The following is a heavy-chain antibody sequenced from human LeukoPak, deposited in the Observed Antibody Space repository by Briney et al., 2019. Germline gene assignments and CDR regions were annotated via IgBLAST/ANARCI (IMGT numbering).Heavy chain of an antibody. CDR1: GFTFRSYN. Sequence: GGSLRLPCTVSGFTFRSYNMNWVRQAPGKGLEWVSSMSSSDNYIYYADSVKGRFTISRDNAKNTLYLQMNSLRAEDTAVYYCARPHTVSRDYYYGMDVWGQGTTVTVSS. CDR3: ARPHTVSRDYYYGMDV. D-gene: IGHD4-17*01. CDR2: MSSSDNYI. V-gene: IGHV3-21*06. J-gene: IGHJ6*02.